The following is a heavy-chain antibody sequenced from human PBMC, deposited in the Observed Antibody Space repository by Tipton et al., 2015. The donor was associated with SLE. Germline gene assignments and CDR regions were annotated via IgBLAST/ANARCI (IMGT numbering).Heavy chain of an antibody. D-gene: IGHD1-7*01. V-gene: IGHV3-21*01. CDR1: GFTFSNYN. Sequence: SLRLSCAASGFTFSNYNMNWVRQAPWKGLEWVSSISTSSSYIYYADSVKGRFTISRDNAKNSLYLQMNSLRAEDTAVYYCARGRELSWGQGTLVTVSS. J-gene: IGHJ4*02. CDR3: ARGRELS. CDR2: ISTSSSYI.